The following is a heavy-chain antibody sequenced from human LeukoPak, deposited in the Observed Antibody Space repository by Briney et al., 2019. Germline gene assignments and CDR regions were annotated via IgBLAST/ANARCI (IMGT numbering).Heavy chain of an antibody. CDR3: ARSDY. CDR1: GFSFSDYY. J-gene: IGHJ4*02. Sequence: PGGSLRLSCAASGFSFSDYYMTWIHQAPGKGLEWVSYISGGGNTMYYADSVKGRSTISRDNAKNSLYLQMNSLRAEDTAVYYCARSDYWGQGTLVTVSA. CDR2: ISGGGNTM. V-gene: IGHV3-11*01.